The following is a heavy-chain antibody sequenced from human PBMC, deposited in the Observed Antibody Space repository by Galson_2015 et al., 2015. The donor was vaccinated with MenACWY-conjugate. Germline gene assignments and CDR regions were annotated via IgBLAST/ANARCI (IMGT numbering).Heavy chain of an antibody. J-gene: IGHJ4*02. CDR1: GYRFTSYY. CDR2: INPSGGST. D-gene: IGHD1-26*01. V-gene: IGHV1-46*01. CDR3: ARVKATISTNDDFEY. Sequence: SVKVSCKASGYRFTSYYINWVRQAPGKGLEWMGIINPSGGSTTYAQKFQGRVTMTRDTSTSTVSMEVISLSSEDTAVYYCARVKATISTNDDFEYWGQGTLVAVSS.